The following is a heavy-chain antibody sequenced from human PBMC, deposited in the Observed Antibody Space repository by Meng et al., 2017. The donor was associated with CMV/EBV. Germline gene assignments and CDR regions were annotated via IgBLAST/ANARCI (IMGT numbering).Heavy chain of an antibody. CDR2: INSDGSST. CDR1: GFTFSSYW. Sequence: GGSLRLSCAASGFTFSSYWMHWVRQAPGKGLVWVSRINSDGSSTSYADSVKGRFTISRDNAKNTLYLQMNSLRAEDTAVYYCAREVDCSSTSCYSFDYYYGMDVWGQGTTVTVSS. CDR3: AREVDCSSTSCYSFDYYYGMDV. J-gene: IGHJ6*02. D-gene: IGHD2-2*01. V-gene: IGHV3-74*01.